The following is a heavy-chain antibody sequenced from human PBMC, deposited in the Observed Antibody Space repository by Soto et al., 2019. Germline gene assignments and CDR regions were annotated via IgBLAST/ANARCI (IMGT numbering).Heavy chain of an antibody. CDR2: VSHSGYT. Sequence: SETLSLTCAVYGESFSDNHWTSIRQPPGKGLEWIGEVSHSGYTVYNPSLKSRVTISLGTSNNQFSLKLISATAADTAVYFCAKGGRLRSPFGLWGQGTLVTVSS. J-gene: IGHJ4*02. CDR3: AKGGRLRSPFGL. CDR1: GESFSDNH. V-gene: IGHV4-34*01. D-gene: IGHD4-17*01.